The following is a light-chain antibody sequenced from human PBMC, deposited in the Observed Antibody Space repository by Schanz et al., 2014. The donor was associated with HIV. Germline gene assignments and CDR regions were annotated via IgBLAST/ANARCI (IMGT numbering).Light chain of an antibody. CDR3: QQYGSSPPYT. CDR2: ATS. Sequence: EIGLTQSPGSLSLSPGGRATLSCGSLPSFSLLSFSFSQQKRDQPPRLVIYATSTRAAGIPDRFSGTGSGTDFTLTISSLEPEDFAVYYCQQYGSSPPYTFGQGTKLEIK. CDR1: PSFSLLS. V-gene: IGKV3-20*01. J-gene: IGKJ2*01.